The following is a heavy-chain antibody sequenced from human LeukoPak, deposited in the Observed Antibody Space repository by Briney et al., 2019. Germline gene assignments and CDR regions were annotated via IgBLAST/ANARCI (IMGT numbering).Heavy chain of an antibody. J-gene: IGHJ4*02. CDR3: ARAPRIAAAGTYFDY. CDR1: GFTFSSHW. D-gene: IGHD6-13*01. CDR2: INQYGSER. Sequence: GGSLRLSCAASGFTFSSHWMSWVRQAPGKGLEWVANINQYGSERNYVDSVKGRFTISRDNAKSSLYLQMNSLRAEDTAVYYCARAPRIAAAGTYFDYWGQGTLVTVSS. V-gene: IGHV3-7*01.